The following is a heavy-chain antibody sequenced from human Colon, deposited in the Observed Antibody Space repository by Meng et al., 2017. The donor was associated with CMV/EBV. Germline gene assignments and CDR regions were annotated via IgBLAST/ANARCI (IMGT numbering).Heavy chain of an antibody. CDR1: GLTLSGYS. J-gene: IGHJ4*01. CDR3: ARGEVRITPPKFDC. Sequence: SGLTLSGYSIHWVRQAPGKGLEWLAVITYDGVNGYYADAVKGRFTISRDNSKNTVHLQMTGLRREDTALYYCARGEVRITPPKFDCWGQGILVTVSS. D-gene: IGHD1-14*01. CDR2: ITYDGVNG. V-gene: IGHV3-30*19.